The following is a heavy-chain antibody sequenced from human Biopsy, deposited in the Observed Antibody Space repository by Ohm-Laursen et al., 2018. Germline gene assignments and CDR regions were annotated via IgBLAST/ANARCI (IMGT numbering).Heavy chain of an antibody. Sequence: GTLSPTCTVSGGSFTSHYWSWIRQPPGKELEWIGHISYTGYTSYNASLKSRVTISVDTSRNHFSLTLSPVTAADTAVYYCARDSGILNYGNFKYYHYYGMDVWGQGTKVTVSS. CDR3: ARDSGILNYGNFKYYHYYGMDV. V-gene: IGHV4-59*11. CDR1: GGSFTSHY. D-gene: IGHD4-11*01. J-gene: IGHJ6*02. CDR2: ISYTGYT.